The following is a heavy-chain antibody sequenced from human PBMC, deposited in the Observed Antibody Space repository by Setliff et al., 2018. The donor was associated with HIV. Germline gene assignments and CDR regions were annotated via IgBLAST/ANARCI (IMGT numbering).Heavy chain of an antibody. Sequence: GSLRLSCAASGFIVSNNYMNWVRQAPGKGLEWVSVIYIGGSTFYADSVKGRFTISRDNSKNTLYLQMNSLRAEDTAMYYCAKERGYNYGRGGAFDIWGQGTMVTVSS. CDR3: AKERGYNYGRGGAFDI. CDR2: IYIGGST. CDR1: GFIVSNNY. V-gene: IGHV3-53*01. J-gene: IGHJ3*02. D-gene: IGHD5-18*01.